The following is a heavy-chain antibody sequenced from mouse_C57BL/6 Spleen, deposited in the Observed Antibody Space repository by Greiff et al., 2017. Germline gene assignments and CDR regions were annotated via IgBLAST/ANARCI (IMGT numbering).Heavy chain of an antibody. CDR3: ARRRGNYGGWYFDV. CDR1: GFSLTSYG. V-gene: IGHV2-2*01. CDR2: IWSGGST. D-gene: IGHD2-1*01. Sequence: QVQLKESGPGLVQPSQSLSITCTVSGFSLTSYGVHWVRQSPGKGLEWLGVIWSGGSTDYNAAFISRLSISKDNSKSQVFFKMNSLQADDTAIYYCARRRGNYGGWYFDVWGTGTTVTVSS. J-gene: IGHJ1*03.